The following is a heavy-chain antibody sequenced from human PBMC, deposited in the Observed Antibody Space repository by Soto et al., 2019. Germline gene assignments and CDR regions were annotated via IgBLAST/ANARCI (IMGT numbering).Heavy chain of an antibody. Sequence: QVQLVQSGAEVKKPGASVKVSCKASGYTFTSYGISWGRQAPGQGLEWMGWISAYNGNTNYAQKLQGRVTMTTDTSTSRAYMELRSLSSHDTAVYYCASSLLARYGLEGESDWGQGTLVTVSS. J-gene: IGHJ4*02. D-gene: IGHD5-18*01. CDR1: GYTFTSYG. CDR2: ISAYNGNT. V-gene: IGHV1-18*01. CDR3: ASSLLARYGLEGESD.